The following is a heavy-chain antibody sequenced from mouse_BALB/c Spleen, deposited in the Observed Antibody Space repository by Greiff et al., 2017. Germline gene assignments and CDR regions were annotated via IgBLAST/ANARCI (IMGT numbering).Heavy chain of an antibody. CDR3: TRLDYYGSSYGY. CDR2: IYPGNSDT. CDR1: GYTFTSYW. J-gene: IGHJ2*01. Sequence: VQLQQSGTVLARPGASVKMSCKASGYTFTSYWMHWVKQRPGQGLEWIGAIYPGNSDTSYNQKFKGKAKLTAVTSTSTAYMELSSLTNEDSAVYYGTRLDYYGSSYGYWGQGTTLTVSS. V-gene: IGHV1-5*01. D-gene: IGHD1-1*01.